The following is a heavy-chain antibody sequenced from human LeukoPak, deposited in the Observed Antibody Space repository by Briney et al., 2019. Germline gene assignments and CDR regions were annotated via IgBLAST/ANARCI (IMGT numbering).Heavy chain of an antibody. V-gene: IGHV1-2*02. CDR1: GYTFTGYY. CDR2: INPNSGGT. Sequence: GASVKVSCKASGYTFTGYYMHWVRQAPGQGLEWMGWINPNSGGTNYAQKFQGRVTMTRDTSISTAYMELSRLRSDDTAVYYCARASTGTPLIWDYYYYMDVWGKGTTVTVSS. J-gene: IGHJ6*03. D-gene: IGHD1-1*01. CDR3: ARASTGTPLIWDYYYYMDV.